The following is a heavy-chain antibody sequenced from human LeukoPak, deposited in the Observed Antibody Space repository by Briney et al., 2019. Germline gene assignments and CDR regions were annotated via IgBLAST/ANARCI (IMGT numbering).Heavy chain of an antibody. J-gene: IGHJ6*03. Sequence: ASVKVSCKASGYTFTSYGISWVRQAPGQGLEWMGWMNPNSGNTGYAQKFQGRVTMTRNTSISTAYMELSSLRSEDTAVYYCVRLTLGTVHSSYYFLDVWGKGTTVTVSS. D-gene: IGHD1-1*01. CDR3: VRLTLGTVHSSYYFLDV. CDR2: MNPNSGNT. CDR1: GYTFTSYG. V-gene: IGHV1-8*02.